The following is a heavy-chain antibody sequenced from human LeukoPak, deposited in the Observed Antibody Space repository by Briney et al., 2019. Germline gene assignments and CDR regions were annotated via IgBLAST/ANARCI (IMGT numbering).Heavy chain of an antibody. D-gene: IGHD3-22*01. V-gene: IGHV1-18*01. CDR2: ISAYNGNK. J-gene: IGHJ4*02. CDR1: GYTFTSYG. Sequence: ASVTVSFKSSGYTFTSYGISWVRQAPGQGREWMGWISAYNGNKNYAQKLQGRVTMTTDTSTSTAYKELRSLRSDDTAVYYCARVPNYYDSSGYYLPGDYWGQGTLVTVSS. CDR3: ARVPNYYDSSGYYLPGDY.